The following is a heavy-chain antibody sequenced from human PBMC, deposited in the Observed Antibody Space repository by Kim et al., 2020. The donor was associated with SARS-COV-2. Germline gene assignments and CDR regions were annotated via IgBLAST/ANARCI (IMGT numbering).Heavy chain of an antibody. Sequence: YYTPSLKSRVTIAVDTSKNQFSLKLSSVTAADTAVYYCARGGIGAGYFDYWGQGTLVTVSS. J-gene: IGHJ4*02. V-gene: IGHV4-31*02. D-gene: IGHD6-25*01. CDR3: ARGGIGAGYFDY.